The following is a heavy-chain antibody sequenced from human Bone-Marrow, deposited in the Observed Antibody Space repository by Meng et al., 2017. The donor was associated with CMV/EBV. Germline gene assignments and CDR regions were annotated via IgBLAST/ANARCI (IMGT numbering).Heavy chain of an antibody. J-gene: IGHJ6*02. V-gene: IGHV3-30*04. CDR2: IWYDGSNK. CDR1: GFTFSSYA. CDR3: ARDNPGYSSSWYVPYYYGMDV. Sequence: GESLKISCAASGFTFSSYAMHWVRQAPGKGLEWVAVIWYDGSNKYYADSVKGRFTISRDNSKNTLYLQMNSLRAEDTAVYYCARDNPGYSSSWYVPYYYGMDVWGQGTTVTVSS. D-gene: IGHD6-13*01.